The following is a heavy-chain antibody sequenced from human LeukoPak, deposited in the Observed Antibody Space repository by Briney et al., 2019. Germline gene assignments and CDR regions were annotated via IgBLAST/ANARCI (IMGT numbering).Heavy chain of an antibody. Sequence: GGSLRLSCAASGVTISSYSMSWIRQAPGKGLEWVSSISSSSSYIYYADSVKGRFTISRDNAKNSLYLQMNSLRAEDMAVYYCWSGRVPNWVDPWGQGTLVTVSS. J-gene: IGHJ5*02. V-gene: IGHV3-21*01. CDR1: GVTISSYS. CDR3: WSGRVPNWVDP. CDR2: ISSSSSYI.